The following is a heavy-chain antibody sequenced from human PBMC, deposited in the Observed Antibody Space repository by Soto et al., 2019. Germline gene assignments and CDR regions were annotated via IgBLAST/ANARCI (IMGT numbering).Heavy chain of an antibody. D-gene: IGHD6-19*01. CDR1: GFTFSAYY. CDR3: ARDRGAVVGQYFDY. CDR2: ISSSGDTG. V-gene: IGHV3-11*01. Sequence: GGSLRLSCAASGFTFSAYYMSWIRQAPGKGLEWISYISSSGDTGNYADSVKGRFTVSRDNAKNSLYLQMNSLRAEDTAVYYCARDRGAVVGQYFDYWGQGTPVTVSS. J-gene: IGHJ4*02.